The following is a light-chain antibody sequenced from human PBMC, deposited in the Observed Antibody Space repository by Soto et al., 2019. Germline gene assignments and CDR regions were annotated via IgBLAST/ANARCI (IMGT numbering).Light chain of an antibody. CDR1: SSNIGSNT. CDR3: AAWDDSLNGPV. J-gene: IGLJ3*02. Sequence: QSVLTQPPSASGTPGQRVTISCSGSSSNIGSNTVNWYQQLPGTAPKLLMYKTNHRPSGVPDRFSGSKSGTSASLAIGGLQSEDEADYYCAAWDDSLNGPVFGGGTKVTVL. CDR2: KTN. V-gene: IGLV1-44*01.